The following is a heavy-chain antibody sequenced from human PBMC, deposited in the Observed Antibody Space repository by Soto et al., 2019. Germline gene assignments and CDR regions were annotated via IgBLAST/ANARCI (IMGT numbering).Heavy chain of an antibody. CDR3: ASRTRPRAAAGTGAFDS. CDR2: IYYSGST. Sequence: PSETLSLTCTVSGGSISSGGYYWSWIRQHPGKGLEWIGYIYYSGSTYYNPSLKSRVTISVDTSKNQFSLKLSSVTAADTAVYYCASRTRPRAAAGTGAFDSWGQGTMVTVSS. V-gene: IGHV4-31*03. J-gene: IGHJ3*02. CDR1: GGSISSGGYY. D-gene: IGHD6-13*01.